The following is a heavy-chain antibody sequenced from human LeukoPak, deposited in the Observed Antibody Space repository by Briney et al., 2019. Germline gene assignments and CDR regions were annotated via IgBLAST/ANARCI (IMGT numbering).Heavy chain of an antibody. CDR3: AREARYCSSTSCYGGPWFDP. CDR1: GGSISSGGYY. Sequence: PSETLSLTCTVSGGSISSGGYYWSWIRQHPGKGLEWIGYIYYSGSTYYNPSLKSRVTISVDTSKNQFSLKLSSVTAADTAVYYCAREARYCSSTSCYGGPWFDPWGQGTLVTVSS. V-gene: IGHV4-31*03. J-gene: IGHJ5*02. CDR2: IYYSGST. D-gene: IGHD2-2*01.